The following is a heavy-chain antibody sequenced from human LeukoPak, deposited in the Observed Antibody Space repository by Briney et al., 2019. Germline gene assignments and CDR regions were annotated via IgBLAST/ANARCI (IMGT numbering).Heavy chain of an antibody. CDR1: GGSINTYY. V-gene: IGHV4-34*01. J-gene: IGHJ4*02. CDR2: INRYGSA. D-gene: IGHD4-11*01. CDR3: ARDSPYSPHDS. Sequence: PSETLSLTCTVSGGSINTYYWSWIRQPPGKGLEWIGQINRYGSANYNPSLKSRVAISLDTSKNQFSLKVTSVTAADTAVYYCARDSPYSPHDSWGQGTLVTVSS.